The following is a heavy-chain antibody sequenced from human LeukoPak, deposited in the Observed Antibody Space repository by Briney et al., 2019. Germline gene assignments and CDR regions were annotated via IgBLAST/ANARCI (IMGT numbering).Heavy chain of an antibody. CDR3: ARVGDIVVVPAAHNWFDP. V-gene: IGHV3-66*01. J-gene: IGHJ5*02. CDR1: GFTFSSYA. Sequence: GASLRLSCAASGFTFSSYAMSWVRQAPGKGLEWVSVIYSGGSTYYADSVKGRFTISRDNSKNTLYLQMNSLRAEDTAVYYCARVGDIVVVPAAHNWFDPWGQGTLVTVSS. D-gene: IGHD2-2*01. CDR2: IYSGGST.